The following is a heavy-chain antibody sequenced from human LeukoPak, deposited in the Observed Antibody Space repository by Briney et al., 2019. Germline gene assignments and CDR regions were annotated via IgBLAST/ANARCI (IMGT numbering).Heavy chain of an antibody. D-gene: IGHD3-3*01. CDR2: IYHSGST. Sequence: PSETLSLTCTVSGYSISSCYYWGWIRQPPGKGLEWIGSIYHSGSTYYNPSLKSRVTISVDTSKNQFSLKLSSVTAADTAVYYCARDGGLLYYDFWSGYTFDYWGQGTLVTVSS. CDR1: GYSISSCYY. CDR3: ARDGGLLYYDFWSGYTFDY. V-gene: IGHV4-38-2*02. J-gene: IGHJ4*02.